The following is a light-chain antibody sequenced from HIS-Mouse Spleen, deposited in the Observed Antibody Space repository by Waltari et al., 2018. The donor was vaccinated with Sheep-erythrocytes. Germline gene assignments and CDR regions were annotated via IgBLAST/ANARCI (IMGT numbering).Light chain of an antibody. J-gene: IGLJ3*02. V-gene: IGLV2-23*01. Sequence: QSALTQPASVSGSPGQSITISCTGTSSDVGSYNLVSWYQQHPGKAPKLMIYEGSKRPSGFFNRVSGTQSGNTAYLTISGLQAEDEADYYCCSYAGSSTPWVFGGGTKLTVL. CDR2: EGS. CDR1: SSDVGSYNL. CDR3: CSYAGSSTPWV.